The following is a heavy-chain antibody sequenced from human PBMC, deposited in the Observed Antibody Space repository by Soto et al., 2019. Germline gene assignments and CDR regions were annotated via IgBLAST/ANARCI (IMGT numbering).Heavy chain of an antibody. CDR2: IKSYSDGETT. D-gene: IGHD2-21*01. Sequence: EVHLVESGGGLVKPGGSLRLSCAASGFSFRNAWMTWVRQAPGKGLEWVGRIKSYSDGETTDYAAPVEGRFTISRDDSKNMLYLQMNSLKIEDTAVYHCSSHTDIWQPSAMDVWGQGTTVTVSS. CDR3: SSHTDIWQPSAMDV. CDR1: GFSFRNAW. J-gene: IGHJ6*02. V-gene: IGHV3-15*01.